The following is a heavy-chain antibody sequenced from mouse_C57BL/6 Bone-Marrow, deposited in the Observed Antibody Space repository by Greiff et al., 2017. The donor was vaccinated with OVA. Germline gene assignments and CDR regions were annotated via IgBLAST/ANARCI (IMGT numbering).Heavy chain of an antibody. CDR3: TVITTVVEGGY. CDR1: GFTFSDAW. V-gene: IGHV6-6*01. Sequence: EVQGVESGGGLVQPGGSMKLSCAASGFTFSDAWMDWVRQSPEKGLEWVAEIRNKANNHATYYAESVKGRFTISRDDSKSSVYLQMNSLRAEDTGIYYCTVITTVVEGGYWGQGTTLTVSS. J-gene: IGHJ2*01. D-gene: IGHD1-1*01. CDR2: IRNKANNHAT.